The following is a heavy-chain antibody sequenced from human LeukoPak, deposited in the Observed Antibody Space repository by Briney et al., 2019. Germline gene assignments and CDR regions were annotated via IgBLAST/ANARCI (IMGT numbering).Heavy chain of an antibody. CDR1: GFTFDDYG. Sequence: PGGSLRLSCAASGFTFDDYGMSWVRQAPGKGLEWVSGINWNGGSTGYADSVKGRFTISRDNAKNSLYLQMNSLRAEDTAVYYCAKGALGLVVPAAMDYWGQGTLVTVSS. J-gene: IGHJ4*02. CDR2: INWNGGST. D-gene: IGHD2-2*01. CDR3: AKGALGLVVPAAMDY. V-gene: IGHV3-20*04.